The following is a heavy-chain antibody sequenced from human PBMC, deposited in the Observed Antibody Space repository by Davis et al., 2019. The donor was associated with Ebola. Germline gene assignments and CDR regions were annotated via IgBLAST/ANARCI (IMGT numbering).Heavy chain of an antibody. J-gene: IGHJ4*02. CDR3: ARDNLGYCSGGSCYSS. V-gene: IGHV1-3*01. CDR2: INGGNGDT. CDR1: GYIFTRYS. Sequence: ASVQVSCKTSGYIFTRYSIHWVGQAPGEGLEWVGWINGGNGDTKCSQKFQGRVTFTRDASASTAYMELSSLRSEDTAMYYCARDNLGYCSGGSCYSSWGQGTLVTVSS. D-gene: IGHD2-15*01.